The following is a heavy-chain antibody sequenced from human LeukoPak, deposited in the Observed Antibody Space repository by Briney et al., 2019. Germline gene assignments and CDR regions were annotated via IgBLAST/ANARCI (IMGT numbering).Heavy chain of an antibody. CDR2: ISGSGGDT. CDR3: ARDSKVGARYYFDY. V-gene: IGHV3-23*01. Sequence: GGSLRLSCAASGFTFNSYAMSWVRHAPGKGLEWVSGISGSGGDTDYADSVKGRFTISRDNSKNTVYLQMSSLRAGDTAVYYCARDSKVGARYYFDYWGQGALVTVSS. CDR1: GFTFNSYA. D-gene: IGHD3-9*01. J-gene: IGHJ4*02.